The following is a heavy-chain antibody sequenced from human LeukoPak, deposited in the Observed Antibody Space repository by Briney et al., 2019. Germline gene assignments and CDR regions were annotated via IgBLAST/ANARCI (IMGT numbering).Heavy chain of an antibody. D-gene: IGHD1-20*01. CDR3: ASITGTTRFDY. J-gene: IGHJ4*02. CDR2: INSDGSST. CDR1: GFTFSSYW. V-gene: IGHV3-74*01. Sequence: GGSLRLSCAASGFTFSSYWMHWVRQAPGKGLVWVSRINSDGSSTSYADSVKGRFTISRDNAKNTLYLQMNSLGAEDTAVYYCASITGTTRFDYWGQGTLVTVSS.